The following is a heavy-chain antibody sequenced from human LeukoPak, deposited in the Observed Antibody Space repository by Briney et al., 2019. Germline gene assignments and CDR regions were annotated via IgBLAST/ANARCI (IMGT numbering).Heavy chain of an antibody. CDR2: ISFDGSYK. V-gene: IGHV3-30*18. J-gene: IGHJ4*02. CDR1: GFTFSTSG. Sequence: PGGSLRLSCVASGFTFSTSGMHWVRQAPGKGLEWVAVISFDGSYKYYADSVKGRFTISRDNSKNTLYLQMNSLRAEDTAVYYCAKDRVTAAGYYFDYWGQGTLVTVSS. D-gene: IGHD6-13*01. CDR3: AKDRVTAAGYYFDY.